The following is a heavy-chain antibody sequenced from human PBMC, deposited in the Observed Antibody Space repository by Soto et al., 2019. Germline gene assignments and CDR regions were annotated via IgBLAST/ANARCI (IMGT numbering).Heavy chain of an antibody. Sequence: GGSLRLSCAASGFTFSSYGMHRVRQAPGKGLEWVAVISYDGSNKYYADSVKGRFTISRDNSKNTLYLQMNSLRAEDTAVYYCAKVLGGLLRRLYYYGMDVWGQGTTVTVAS. CDR1: GFTFSSYG. CDR2: ISYDGSNK. V-gene: IGHV3-30*18. J-gene: IGHJ6*02. D-gene: IGHD1-26*01. CDR3: AKVLGGLLRRLYYYGMDV.